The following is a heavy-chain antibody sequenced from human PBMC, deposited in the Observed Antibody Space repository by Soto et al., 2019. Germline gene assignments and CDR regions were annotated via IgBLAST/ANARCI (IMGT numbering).Heavy chain of an antibody. J-gene: IGHJ6*02. D-gene: IGHD6-6*01. V-gene: IGHV4-59*01. CDR2: IYYSGST. CDR3: ARASDYYYYGMDV. Sequence: SETLSLTCTVSGGSISGNYWSWIRQPPGKGLEWIGYIYYSGSTNYNPSLKSRVTISVDTSKNQFSLKLSSVTAADTAVYYCARASDYYYYGMDVGGQGTTVTVSS. CDR1: GGSISGNY.